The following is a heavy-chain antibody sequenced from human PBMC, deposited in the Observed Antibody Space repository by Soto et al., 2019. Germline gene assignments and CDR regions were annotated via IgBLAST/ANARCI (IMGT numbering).Heavy chain of an antibody. J-gene: IGHJ4*02. CDR2: IYHSGST. D-gene: IGHD1-26*01. V-gene: IGHV4-30-2*02. CDR3: ARRYGGNFDY. Sequence: SETLSLTCAVSGGSISSGGYSWSWIRQPPGKGLEWIGYIYHSGSTYYNPSLKSRVTISVDRSKNQFSLKLTSVTAADTAVYYCARRYGGNFDYWGQGTLVTVSS. CDR1: GGSISSGGYS.